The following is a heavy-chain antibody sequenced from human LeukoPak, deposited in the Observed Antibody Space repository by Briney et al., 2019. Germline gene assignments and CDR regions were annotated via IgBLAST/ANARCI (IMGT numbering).Heavy chain of an antibody. CDR3: AKDQAVGYTNYGDY. CDR1: GFPFSTYA. Sequence: GGSLRLSCAASGFPFSTYAMTWVRQAPGKGLEWVSTIRGDGDRTYYAGSVKGRFIISRDNSKNKLYLQMNSLRAEDTAVYYCAKDQAVGYTNYGDYWGQGTLVTVSS. V-gene: IGHV3-23*01. D-gene: IGHD5-24*01. J-gene: IGHJ4*02. CDR2: IRGDGDRT.